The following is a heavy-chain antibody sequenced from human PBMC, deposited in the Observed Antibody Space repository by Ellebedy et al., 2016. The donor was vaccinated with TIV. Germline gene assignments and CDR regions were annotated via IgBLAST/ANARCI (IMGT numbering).Heavy chain of an antibody. CDR1: SGSISNYY. CDR3: ARVEATAVAGTYLYWYFDL. Sequence: MPGGSLRLSCTVSSGSISNYYWSWIRQPAGKGLEWIGRIYTSGSTNYNPSLKSRVTMSVDTSKNQFSLKLSSMTAADTAVYYCARVEATAVAGTYLYWYFDLWGRGTLVTVSS. J-gene: IGHJ2*01. V-gene: IGHV4-4*07. CDR2: IYTSGST. D-gene: IGHD6-19*01.